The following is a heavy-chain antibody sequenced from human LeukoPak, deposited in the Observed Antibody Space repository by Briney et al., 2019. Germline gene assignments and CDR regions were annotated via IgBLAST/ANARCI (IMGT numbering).Heavy chain of an antibody. CDR1: GFTFSSYS. D-gene: IGHD6-19*01. CDR2: ISSSSYI. J-gene: IGHJ4*02. Sequence: GGSLRLSCAASGFTFSSYSMNWVCQAPGKGLEWVSSISSSSYIYYADSVKGRFTISRDNAKNSLYLQMNSLRAEDTAVYYCATISSGWLFDYWGQGTLVTVSS. CDR3: ATISSGWLFDY. V-gene: IGHV3-21*01.